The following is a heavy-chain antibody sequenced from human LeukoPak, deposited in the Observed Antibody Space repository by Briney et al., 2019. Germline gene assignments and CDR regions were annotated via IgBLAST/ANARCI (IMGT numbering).Heavy chain of an antibody. J-gene: IGHJ4*02. CDR2: ISGSGGTT. Sequence: GGSLRLSCEASGFSFSSYATSWVRQAPGKGREWVSGISGSGGTTYYAGSVKGRFTISRDISMNTLYLQMSSLRAGDTAVYYCARDLYADFWSGSVFDYWGRGTLVTVSS. V-gene: IGHV3-23*01. CDR1: GFSFSSYA. D-gene: IGHD3-3*01. CDR3: ARDLYADFWSGSVFDY.